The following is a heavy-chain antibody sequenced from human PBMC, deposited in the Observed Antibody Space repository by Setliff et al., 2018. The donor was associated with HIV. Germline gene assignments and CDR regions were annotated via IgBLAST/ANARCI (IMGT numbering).Heavy chain of an antibody. J-gene: IGHJ4*02. V-gene: IGHV3-7*03. CDR3: ARDPGTGYDFWSGYHSRGYYFDH. CDR1: RFTFSSYW. D-gene: IGHD3-3*01. Sequence: PGGSLRLSCAASRFTFSSYWMNWVRQAPGKGLEWVANIKQDESEKYYVDSVKGRFTISRDNAKNSLYLQMNSLRAEDTAVYYCARDPGTGYDFWSGYHSRGYYFDHWGQGTLVTVS. CDR2: IKQDESEK.